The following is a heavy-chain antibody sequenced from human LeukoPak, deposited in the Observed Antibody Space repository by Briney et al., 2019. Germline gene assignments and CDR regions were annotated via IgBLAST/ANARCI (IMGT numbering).Heavy chain of an antibody. Sequence: GGSLRLSCAASGFTFSSYGMHWVRQAPGKGLEWVAVIWYDGSNKYYADSVKGRFTISRDSSKNTLYLQMNSLRAEDTAVYYCARSTSSEYDIYHFDYWGQGTLVTVSS. CDR1: GFTFSSYG. CDR3: ARSTSSEYDIYHFDY. J-gene: IGHJ4*02. V-gene: IGHV3-33*01. D-gene: IGHD3-9*01. CDR2: IWYDGSNK.